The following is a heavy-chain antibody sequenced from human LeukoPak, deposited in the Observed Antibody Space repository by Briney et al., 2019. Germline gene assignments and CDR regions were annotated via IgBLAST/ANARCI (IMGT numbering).Heavy chain of an antibody. Sequence: GGSLRLSCAASGFTFSDCYMNWIRQAPGKGLEWVSYVSCGSTYTNYADSVKGRFTVSRDNAKNSPSLQMSSLRAEDTAVYYCARSPYESGTPPTRLEDWGQGTLVTVSS. CDR1: GFTFSDCY. J-gene: IGHJ4*02. V-gene: IGHV3-11*03. D-gene: IGHD3-10*01. CDR2: VSCGSTYT. CDR3: ARSPYESGTPPTRLED.